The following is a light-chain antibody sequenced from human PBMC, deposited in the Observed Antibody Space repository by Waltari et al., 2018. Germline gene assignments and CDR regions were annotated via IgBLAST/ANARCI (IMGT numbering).Light chain of an antibody. CDR2: AAS. CDR1: QSVGSN. CDR3: QHYDNWPPSYT. V-gene: IGKV3-15*01. Sequence: ETMMTQSPGTLSVSPGQRATLSCRASQSVGSNFAWYQQTPGQAPRLLIYAASTRATGIPTRFAGSASGTEFTLTISSLQSEDFAVYYCQHYDNWPPSYTFGRGTKLEIE. J-gene: IGKJ2*01.